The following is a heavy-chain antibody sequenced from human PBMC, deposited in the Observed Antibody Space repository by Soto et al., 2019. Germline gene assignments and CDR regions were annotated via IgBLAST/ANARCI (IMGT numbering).Heavy chain of an antibody. J-gene: IGHJ3*02. V-gene: IGHV4-31*03. Sequence: SGTLSLTCTVSGCSISSGGYYWSWIRQHPGKGLEWIGYIYYSGSTYYKPSLKSRVTISVDTSKNQFSLKLRSVTAADTAVYYCARDYYDSSGLNAFDIWGQGTMVT. CDR1: GCSISSGGYY. CDR3: ARDYYDSSGLNAFDI. D-gene: IGHD3-22*01. CDR2: IYYSGST.